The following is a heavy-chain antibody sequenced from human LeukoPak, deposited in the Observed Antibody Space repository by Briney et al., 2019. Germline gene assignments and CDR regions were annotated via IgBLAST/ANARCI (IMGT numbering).Heavy chain of an antibody. CDR2: ISSSGSTI. V-gene: IGHV3-48*03. D-gene: IGHD3-22*01. Sequence: HLGGSLRLSCAASGFTFSSYEMNWVRQAPGKGLEWVSYISSSGSTIYYADSVKGRFTISRDNAKNSLYLRMNSLRAEDTAVYYCARDYYDSSGYYLPPYGMDVWGQGTTVTVSS. CDR3: ARDYYDSSGYYLPPYGMDV. CDR1: GFTFSSYE. J-gene: IGHJ6*02.